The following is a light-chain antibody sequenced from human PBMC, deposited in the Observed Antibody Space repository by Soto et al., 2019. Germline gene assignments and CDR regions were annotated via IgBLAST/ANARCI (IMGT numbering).Light chain of an antibody. CDR3: QHYNSYSEA. J-gene: IGKJ1*01. Sequence: TQCPSTLSSSVVDIVTITCGASQSISSWLAWYQQKPGKAPKLLIYKASTLKSGVPSRFSGSGSGTEFTLTISSLQPDDFATYYCQHYNSYSEAFGQGTKVDI. CDR2: KAS. CDR1: QSISSW. V-gene: IGKV1-5*03.